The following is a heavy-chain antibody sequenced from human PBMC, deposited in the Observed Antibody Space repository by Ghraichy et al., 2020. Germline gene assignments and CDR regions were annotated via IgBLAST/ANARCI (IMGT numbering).Heavy chain of an antibody. D-gene: IGHD2-2*01. Sequence: ASVKVSCKASGYTFTSYAMHWVRQAPGQRLEWMGWINAGNGNTKYSQKFQGRVTITRDTSASTAYMELSSLRSEDTAVYYCARSIVVVPAADLDYWGQGTLVTVSS. J-gene: IGHJ4*02. CDR3: ARSIVVVPAADLDY. V-gene: IGHV1-3*01. CDR1: GYTFTSYA. CDR2: INAGNGNT.